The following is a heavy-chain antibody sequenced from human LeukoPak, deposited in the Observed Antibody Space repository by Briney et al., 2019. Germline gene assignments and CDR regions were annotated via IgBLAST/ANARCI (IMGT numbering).Heavy chain of an antibody. J-gene: IGHJ4*02. CDR1: GFTFSSYG. CDR3: ASAVAGTGGPFDY. D-gene: IGHD6-19*01. CDR2: ISYDGSNK. V-gene: IGHV3-30*03. Sequence: AGGSLRLSCAASGFTFSSYGMHWVRQAPGKGLEWVAVISYDGSNKYYADSVKGRFTISRDNSKNTLYLQMNSRRAEDTAVYYCASAVAGTGGPFDYWGRGTLVTVSS.